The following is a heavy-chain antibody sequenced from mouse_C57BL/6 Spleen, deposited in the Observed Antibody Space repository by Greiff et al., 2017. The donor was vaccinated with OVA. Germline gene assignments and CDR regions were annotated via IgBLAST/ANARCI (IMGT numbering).Heavy chain of an antibody. Sequence: DVMLVESGGGLVKPGGSLKLSCAASGFTFSDYGMHWFRQAPEKGLEWVAYISSGSSTIYYADTVKGRFTISRDNAKNTLFLQMTSLRSEDTAMYYCARRRDYDYDGDYYAMDYWGQGTSVTVSS. V-gene: IGHV5-17*01. J-gene: IGHJ4*01. CDR3: ARRRDYDYDGDYYAMDY. CDR2: ISSGSSTI. D-gene: IGHD2-4*01. CDR1: GFTFSDYG.